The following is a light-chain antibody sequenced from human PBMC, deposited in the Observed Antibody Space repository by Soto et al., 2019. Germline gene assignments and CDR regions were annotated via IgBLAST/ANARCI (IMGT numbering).Light chain of an antibody. V-gene: IGKV3-20*01. J-gene: IGKJ2*01. CDR2: GSS. CDR1: QSVSNNY. CDR3: QQYGSSPPYT. Sequence: EVVLTQSPGTLSLSPGERATHSCRASQSVSNNYFAWYQQKPGQAPRLLIFGSSDRATGIPDRFSGSGSGTDFTLTISRLEPEDFAVCYCQQYGSSPPYTFGQGTKLEIK.